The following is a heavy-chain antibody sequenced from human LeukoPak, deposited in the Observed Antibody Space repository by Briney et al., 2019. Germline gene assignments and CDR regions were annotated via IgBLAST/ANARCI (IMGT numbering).Heavy chain of an antibody. J-gene: IGHJ4*02. Sequence: ASVTVSCKASGYTFTSYGISWVRQAPGQGLEWMGWISAYNGNTNYAQTLQGRVTMTTDTSTSTAYMELRSLRSDDTAVYYCARFSGWDIVVVPAADLFDYWGQGTLVTVSS. CDR3: ARFSGWDIVVVPAADLFDY. D-gene: IGHD2-2*01. CDR2: ISAYNGNT. V-gene: IGHV1-18*04. CDR1: GYTFTSYG.